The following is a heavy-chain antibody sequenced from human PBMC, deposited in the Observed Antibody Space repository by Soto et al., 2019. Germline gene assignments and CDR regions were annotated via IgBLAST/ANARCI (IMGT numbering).Heavy chain of an antibody. V-gene: IGHV4-59*01. CDR3: ARGGASSKYFDS. CDR2: VHSSGTT. J-gene: IGHJ4*02. Sequence: QVQLQESGPGLVKPSETLSLTCTVSGGSINNDYWSWIRQAPEKGLEWIAFVHSSGTTNYSPSLKSRATISLDTSKNQLSLNLRSVTAADTATYYCARGGASSKYFDSWGQGTLVTGSS. CDR1: GGSINNDY. D-gene: IGHD2-2*01.